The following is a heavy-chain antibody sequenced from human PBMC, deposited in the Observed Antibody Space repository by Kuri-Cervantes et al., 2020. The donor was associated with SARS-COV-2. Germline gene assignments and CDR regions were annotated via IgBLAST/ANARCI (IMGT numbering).Heavy chain of an antibody. V-gene: IGHV3-30*03. CDR3: ARRATVSYYALDV. CDR1: GFTFGSYE. Sequence: GESLKISCAASGFTFGSYEMNWVRQAPGEGLEWVATISYDGSNQYYGDSVTGRFTFSGDNSKNRMYLQMDSLRSEDTAVYYCARRATVSYYALDVWCPGTTVTVSS. D-gene: IGHD4-17*01. CDR2: ISYDGSNQ. J-gene: IGHJ6*02.